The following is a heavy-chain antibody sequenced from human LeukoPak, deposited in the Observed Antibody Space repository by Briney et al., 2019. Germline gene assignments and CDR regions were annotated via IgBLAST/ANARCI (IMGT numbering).Heavy chain of an antibody. Sequence: SETLSLTCTVSGGSISSSSSYWGWIRQPPGKGLEWIGTTYNSWRNYYNPSLKSRVTISGDTSKNQFSLNLRSVTAADTAVYYCARITYGPPDYWGQGTLVTVSS. CDR2: TYNSWRN. J-gene: IGHJ4*02. D-gene: IGHD4-17*01. V-gene: IGHV4-39*07. CDR1: GGSISSSSSY. CDR3: ARITYGPPDY.